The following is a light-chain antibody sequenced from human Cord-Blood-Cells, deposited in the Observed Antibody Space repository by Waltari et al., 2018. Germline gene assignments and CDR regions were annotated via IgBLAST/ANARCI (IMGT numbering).Light chain of an antibody. CDR1: QSVSSN. Sequence: EIVMTQSPAPLSVSPGERATLSCRASQSVSSNLAWYQQKPGQAPRLLIYGASTSATGSPARFSGSGSGTEFTLTISSLQSEDFAVYYCQQYNNWPPWTFGQGTKVEIK. CDR2: GAS. V-gene: IGKV3-15*01. CDR3: QQYNNWPPWT. J-gene: IGKJ1*01.